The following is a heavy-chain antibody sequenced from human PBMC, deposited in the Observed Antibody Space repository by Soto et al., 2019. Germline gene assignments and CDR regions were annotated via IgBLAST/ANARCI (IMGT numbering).Heavy chain of an antibody. Sequence: GSLRLSCAASGFTFSSYAVSWVRQAPGKGLEWVSAISGSGGSTYYADSVKGRFTIPRDNSKNTLYLQMNSLRAEDTAVYYCAKGGRFLEWSRDYWGQGTLVTVSS. CDR3: AKGGRFLEWSRDY. CDR1: GFTFSSYA. V-gene: IGHV3-23*01. CDR2: ISGSGGST. D-gene: IGHD3-3*01. J-gene: IGHJ4*02.